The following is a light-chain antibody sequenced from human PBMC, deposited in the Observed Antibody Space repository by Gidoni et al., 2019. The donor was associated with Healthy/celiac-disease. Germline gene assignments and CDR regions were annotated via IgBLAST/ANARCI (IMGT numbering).Light chain of an antibody. CDR3: MQALQTRT. Sequence: DIVMTQSPLSLPVTPGEPASISCRSSQSLLHSNGYNYLDWYLQKPEQSPQLLIYLGSNRASGVPDRFSGSGSGTDFTLKISRVEAVDVGVYYCMQALQTRTFGQXTKVEIK. CDR2: LGS. CDR1: QSLLHSNGYNY. J-gene: IGKJ1*01. V-gene: IGKV2-28*01.